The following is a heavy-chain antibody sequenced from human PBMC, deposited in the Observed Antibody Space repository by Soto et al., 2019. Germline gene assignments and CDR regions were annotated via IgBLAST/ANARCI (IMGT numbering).Heavy chain of an antibody. CDR1: GFTFGDYA. D-gene: IGHD1-1*01. Sequence: PGGSLRLSCTASGFTFGDYAMTWFRQAPGKGLEWVGFIRSKAYGGTTEYAASVKGRFTISRDDSKSIAYLQMNSLKTEDTAVNYCPRGDGYKRPFDYWGQGTLVTVSS. V-gene: IGHV3-49*03. CDR2: IRSKAYGGTT. J-gene: IGHJ4*02. CDR3: PRGDGYKRPFDY.